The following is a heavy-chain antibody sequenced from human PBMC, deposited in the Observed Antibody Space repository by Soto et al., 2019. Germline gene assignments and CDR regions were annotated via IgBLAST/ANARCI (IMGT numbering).Heavy chain of an antibody. CDR1: GFTFSRYG. Sequence: GGSLRLSFAASGFTFSRYGMHWVRQGPGKGLEWVAVIWYDGSNKYYADSVKGRFTISRDNSKNTLYLQMNSLRAEDTAVYYCARGGYCTNGVGYVPLFDYWGQGT. D-gene: IGHD2-8*01. CDR3: ARGGYCTNGVGYVPLFDY. J-gene: IGHJ4*02. V-gene: IGHV3-33*01. CDR2: IWYDGSNK.